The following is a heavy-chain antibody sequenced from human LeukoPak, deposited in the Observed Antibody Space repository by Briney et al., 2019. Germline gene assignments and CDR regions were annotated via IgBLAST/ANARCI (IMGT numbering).Heavy chain of an antibody. V-gene: IGHV4-59*01. J-gene: IGHJ4*02. CDR2: IYYSGST. Sequence: PSETLSLTCTVSGGSISSYYWSWIRQPPGKGLEWIGYIYYSGSTNYNPSLKSRVTISVDTSKNQFSLKLSSVTAADTAVYYCARWVGNRGIDSWGQGTLVTVSS. CDR1: GGSISSYY. CDR3: ARWVGNRGIDS. D-gene: IGHD3-16*01.